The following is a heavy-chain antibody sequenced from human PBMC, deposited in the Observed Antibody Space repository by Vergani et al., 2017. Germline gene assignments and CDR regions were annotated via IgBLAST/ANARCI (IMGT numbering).Heavy chain of an antibody. CDR1: GYTFTRYY. D-gene: IGHD6-19*01. CDR2: INPSGGST. V-gene: IGHV1-46*01. CDR3: ARMYSSGWYGN. J-gene: IGHJ4*02. Sequence: QVQLVQSGAEVRKPGASVKVSCKASGYTFTRYYIHWVRQAPGQGPEWMGIINPSGGSTSDAQKFQGRVTMTRDTSTSTVYMELSSLRSEDTAVYYCARMYSSGWYGNWGQGTLVTVSS.